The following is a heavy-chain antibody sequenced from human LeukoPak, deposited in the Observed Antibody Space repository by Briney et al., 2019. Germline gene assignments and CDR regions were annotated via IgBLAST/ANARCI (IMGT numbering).Heavy chain of an antibody. CDR3: ARENYGDRDYYGMDV. V-gene: IGHV5-51*01. CDR1: GYSFTSYW. Sequence: GESLKISCQGSGYSFTSYWIGWVRQMPGKGLEWMGIIYPGDSDTRYSPSFQGQVTISADKSISTAYLQWSSLKASDTAMYYCARENYGDRDYYGMDVWGQGTTVTVSS. J-gene: IGHJ6*02. CDR2: IYPGDSDT. D-gene: IGHD4-17*01.